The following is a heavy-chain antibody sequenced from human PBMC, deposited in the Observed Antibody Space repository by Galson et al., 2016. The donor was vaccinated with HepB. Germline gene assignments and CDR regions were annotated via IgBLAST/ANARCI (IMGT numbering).Heavy chain of an antibody. V-gene: IGHV3-33*01. CDR1: GFTFSSYV. D-gene: IGHD2-21*02. J-gene: IGHJ5*02. CDR3: ARDDFTFWGFGP. CDR2: IWYDGSNK. Sequence: SLRLSCAASGFTFSSYVMHWVRQAPGKGLEWVAVIWYDGSNKYYADSVKGRFTISRDNSKNTLYLQMNSLRAEDTAVYYCARDDFTFWGFGPWGQGTLVTVSS.